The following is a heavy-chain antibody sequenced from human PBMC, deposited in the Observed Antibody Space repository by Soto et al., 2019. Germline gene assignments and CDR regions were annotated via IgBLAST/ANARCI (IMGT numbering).Heavy chain of an antibody. J-gene: IGHJ5*02. Sequence: SETLSLTCTVSGGSISSYYWSWIRQPPGKGLEWIGYIYYSGSTNYNPSLKSRVTISVDTSKNQFSLKLSSVTAADTAVYYCARLALLWFGELPERWFDPWGQGTLVTVSS. CDR2: IYYSGST. CDR1: GGSISSYY. V-gene: IGHV4-59*08. CDR3: ARLALLWFGELPERWFDP. D-gene: IGHD3-10*01.